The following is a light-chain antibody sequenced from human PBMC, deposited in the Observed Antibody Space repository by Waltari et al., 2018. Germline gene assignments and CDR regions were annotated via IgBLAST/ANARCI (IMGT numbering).Light chain of an antibody. CDR1: SSDVGGYNY. CDR2: DVS. Sequence: QSALTQPASVSGSPGQSITLSCPGTSSDVGGYNYVSWYQQHPGKAPKLMIYDVSNRPSGVSNRFSGSKSGNTASLTISGLQAEDEAHYYCSSYISSDTLELFGGGTSLTV. J-gene: IGLJ2*01. V-gene: IGLV2-14*03. CDR3: SSYISSDTLEL.